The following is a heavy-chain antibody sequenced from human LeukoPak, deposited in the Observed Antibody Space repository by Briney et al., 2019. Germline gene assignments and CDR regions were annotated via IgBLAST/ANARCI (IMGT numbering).Heavy chain of an antibody. D-gene: IGHD3-22*01. CDR3: ARVRNLVDSSGYYSSYYYYYMDV. V-gene: IGHV1-69*05. CDR2: IIPIFGTA. Sequence: GASVKVSCKASGGTFSSYAISWVRQAPGQGLEWIGGIIPIFGTANYAQKFQGRVTITTDESTSTAYMELSSLRSEDTAVYYCARVRNLVDSSGYYSSYYYYYMDVWGKGTTVTVSS. CDR1: GGTFSSYA. J-gene: IGHJ6*03.